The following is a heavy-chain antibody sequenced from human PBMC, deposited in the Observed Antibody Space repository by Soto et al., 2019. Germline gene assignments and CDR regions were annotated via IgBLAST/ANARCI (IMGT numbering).Heavy chain of an antibody. CDR2: IWYDGSNK. CDR3: ARDRSQGALWFGEYRLSYGMDV. D-gene: IGHD3-10*01. J-gene: IGHJ6*02. V-gene: IGHV3-33*01. Sequence: GGSLRLSCAASGFTFSSYGMHWVRQAPGKGLEWVAVIWYDGSNKYYADSVKGRFTISRDNSKNTLYLQMNSLRAEDTAVYYCARDRSQGALWFGEYRLSYGMDVWGQGTTVTVSS. CDR1: GFTFSSYG.